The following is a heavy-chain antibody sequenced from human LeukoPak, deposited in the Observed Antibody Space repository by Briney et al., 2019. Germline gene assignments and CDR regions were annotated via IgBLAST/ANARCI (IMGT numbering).Heavy chain of an antibody. CDR1: GFTFSSYG. CDR3: ARCINGVCRAFDY. CDR2: IRYDGSNE. V-gene: IGHV3-30*02. J-gene: IGHJ4*02. Sequence: GGSLRLSCAASGFTFSSYGMDWVRLAPGKGLEWVAYIRYDGSNEYYADSVKGRFTISRDNSKSTLYVQMNSLRAEDTAVYYCARCINGVCRAFDYWGQGTLVTVSS. D-gene: IGHD2-8*01.